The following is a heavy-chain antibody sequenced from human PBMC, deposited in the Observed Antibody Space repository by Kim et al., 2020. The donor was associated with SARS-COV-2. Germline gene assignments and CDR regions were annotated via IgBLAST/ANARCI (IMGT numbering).Heavy chain of an antibody. Sequence: GGSLRLSCAASGFTFSSYGMHWVRQAPGKGLEWVAVISYDGSNKYYADSVKGRFTISRDNSKNTLYLQMNSLRAEDTAVYYCAKDLETLPEGSGSMGYFDYWGQGTLVTVSS. J-gene: IGHJ4*02. V-gene: IGHV3-30*18. D-gene: IGHD3-3*01. CDR2: ISYDGSNK. CDR3: AKDLETLPEGSGSMGYFDY. CDR1: GFTFSSYG.